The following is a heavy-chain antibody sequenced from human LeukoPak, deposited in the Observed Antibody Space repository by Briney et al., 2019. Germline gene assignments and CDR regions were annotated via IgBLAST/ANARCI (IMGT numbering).Heavy chain of an antibody. CDR2: INPNSGGT. CDR3: ARDWGYKMAIGGRDTGYYGY. CDR1: GYSFTGYY. D-gene: IGHD5-24*01. J-gene: IGHJ4*02. V-gene: IGHV1-2*02. Sequence: ASVKVSCKASGYSFTGYYMHWVRQAPGQGLEWMGWINPNSGGTNSAQKFQGRVTMTRDTSISTAYMELSRLRSDDTAVYYCARDWGYKMAIGGRDTGYYGYWGQGTLVTVSS.